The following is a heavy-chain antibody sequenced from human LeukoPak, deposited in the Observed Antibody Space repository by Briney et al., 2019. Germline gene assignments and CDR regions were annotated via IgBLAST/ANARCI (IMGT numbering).Heavy chain of an antibody. CDR2: ISGSGGST. CDR3: AKAYTYYDILTGYPLDY. Sequence: GGSLRLSCAASGFTFSSYEMNWVRQAPGKGLEWVSAISGSGGSTYYADSVKGRFTISRDNSKNTLYLQMNSLRAEDTAVYYCAKAYTYYDILTGYPLDYWGQGTLVTVSS. J-gene: IGHJ4*02. CDR1: GFTFSSYE. D-gene: IGHD3-9*01. V-gene: IGHV3-23*01.